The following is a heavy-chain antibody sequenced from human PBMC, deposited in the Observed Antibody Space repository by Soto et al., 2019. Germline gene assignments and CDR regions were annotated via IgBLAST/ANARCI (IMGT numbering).Heavy chain of an antibody. V-gene: IGHV3-7*01. D-gene: IGHD3-10*01. Sequence: GGSLRLSCVASGFTLGNYWMAWVRQTPGKGLEFVANIREDGNEINYVDPVKGRFTISRDNAKNSLFLQMNSLRDEDTAVYYCGTDQWGGAFDIGGQGTMVTVSS. J-gene: IGHJ3*02. CDR3: GTDQWGGAFDI. CDR1: GFTLGNYW. CDR2: IREDGNEI.